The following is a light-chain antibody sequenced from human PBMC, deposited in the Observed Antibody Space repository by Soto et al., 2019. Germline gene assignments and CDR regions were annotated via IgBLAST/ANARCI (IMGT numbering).Light chain of an antibody. J-gene: IGKJ2*01. V-gene: IGKV3-15*01. CDR3: QQYDAWPYT. Sequence: EKVMTQSPATLSMSPGERATLSCRASQSIATNLAWYHQKPGQAPRLLIYRASTRATGIPARFSASGSGTDFTLTISDLQPEDVAIYYCQQYDAWPYTFGQGTKLEI. CDR2: RAS. CDR1: QSIATN.